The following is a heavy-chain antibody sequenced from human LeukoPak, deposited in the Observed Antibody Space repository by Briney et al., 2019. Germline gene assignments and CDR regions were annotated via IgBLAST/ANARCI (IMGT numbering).Heavy chain of an antibody. CDR2: IYYSRST. CDR3: ARGIVTQTKYYYGMDV. V-gene: IGHV4-31*03. CDR1: GGSISSDDYF. J-gene: IGHJ6*02. D-gene: IGHD2-21*01. Sequence: PSETLSLTCTVSGGSISSDDYFWMWIRQHPGRGLEWIGYIYYSRSTYYNPSLKSRVRISGDTSKNQFPLKVNSVTAADTAVYFCARGIVTQTKYYYGMDVWGQGTTVTVSS.